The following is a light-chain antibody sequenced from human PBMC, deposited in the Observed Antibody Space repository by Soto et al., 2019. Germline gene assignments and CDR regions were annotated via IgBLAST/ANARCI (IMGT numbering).Light chain of an antibody. Sequence: DIQMTQSPSTLSASVGDRVTITCRASQSISGWLAWYQQKPGTAPKLLIYDASILESGVPSRFSGSGFGTEFTLTVTSLQPDDFATYYCQQYDDYPWTFGRGTKVDIK. V-gene: IGKV1-5*01. J-gene: IGKJ1*01. CDR2: DAS. CDR1: QSISGW. CDR3: QQYDDYPWT.